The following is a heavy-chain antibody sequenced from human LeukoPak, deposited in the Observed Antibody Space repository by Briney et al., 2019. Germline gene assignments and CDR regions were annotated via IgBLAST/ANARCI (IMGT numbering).Heavy chain of an antibody. V-gene: IGHV3-30*18. D-gene: IGHD2-21*02. CDR3: AKDRGDIVVVTAIRATFDY. Sequence: GRSLRLSCAASGFTFSSYGMHWVRQAPGKGLEWVAVISYDGSNKYYADSVKGRFTISRDNSKNTLYLQMNSLRAEDTAVYYCAKDRGDIVVVTAIRATFDYWGQGTLVTVSS. CDR1: GFTFSSYG. CDR2: ISYDGSNK. J-gene: IGHJ4*02.